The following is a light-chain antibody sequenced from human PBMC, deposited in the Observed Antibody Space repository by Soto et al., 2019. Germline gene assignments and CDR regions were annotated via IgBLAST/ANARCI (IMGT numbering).Light chain of an antibody. CDR2: GAS. CDR1: QSVGSD. Sequence: EIVLTQSPATLSLSPGERATLSCRASQSVGSDLAWYQQKPGQAPRLLIYGASSRATGIPDRFSGSGSGTDFTLTISRLEPEDFAVYYCQQYGSSLTFGGGTKVDI. J-gene: IGKJ4*01. V-gene: IGKV3-20*01. CDR3: QQYGSSLT.